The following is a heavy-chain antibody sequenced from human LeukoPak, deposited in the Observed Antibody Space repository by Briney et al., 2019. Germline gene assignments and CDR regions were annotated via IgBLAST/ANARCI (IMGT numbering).Heavy chain of an antibody. CDR2: IYHSGST. CDR1: GYSISSGCY. CDR3: ARDGYGDRDDAFDI. V-gene: IGHV4-38-2*02. D-gene: IGHD4-17*01. J-gene: IGHJ3*02. Sequence: SETLSLTCAVSGYSISSGCYWGWIRQPPGKGLEWIGSIYHSGSTYYNPSLKSRVTISVDTPKNQFSLKLSSVTAADTAVYYCARDGYGDRDDAFDIWGQGTMVTVSS.